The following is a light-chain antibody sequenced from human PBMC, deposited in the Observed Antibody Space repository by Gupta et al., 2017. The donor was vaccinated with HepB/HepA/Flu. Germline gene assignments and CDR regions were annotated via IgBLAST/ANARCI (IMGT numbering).Light chain of an antibody. CDR3: QQYKSHPLT. Sequence: DIQVTQSPSSLSASVGDRVTITCRASQGVGKSLAWYQQRPGKPPKSLIYATSSLQSGVPSRFSGSGSGTDFTLTISCLQPEDFAIYYCQQYKSHPLTFGGGTKVEIK. CDR1: QGVGKS. J-gene: IGKJ4*01. V-gene: IGKV1-16*01. CDR2: ATS.